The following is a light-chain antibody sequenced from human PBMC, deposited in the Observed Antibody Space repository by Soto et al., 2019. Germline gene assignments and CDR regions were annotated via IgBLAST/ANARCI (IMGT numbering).Light chain of an antibody. Sequence: IVLTQSPATLSLSAGERATLSVRASQSVSSYLAWYQQKPGQAPRLLIYGASSRATGIPDRFSGSGSGTDFTLTISRLEPEDFAVYYCQQYGGSLMTFGQGTRLEIK. J-gene: IGKJ5*01. CDR2: GAS. CDR1: QSVSSY. V-gene: IGKV3-20*01. CDR3: QQYGGSLMT.